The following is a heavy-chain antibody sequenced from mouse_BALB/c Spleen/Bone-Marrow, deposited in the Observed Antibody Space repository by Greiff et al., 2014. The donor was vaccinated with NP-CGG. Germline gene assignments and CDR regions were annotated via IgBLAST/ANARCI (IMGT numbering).Heavy chain of an antibody. CDR1: GYSITSGYY. J-gene: IGHJ3*01. CDR3: ARGGYDGRGFAY. D-gene: IGHD2-14*01. V-gene: IGHV3-6*02. CDR2: ISYDGSN. Sequence: ESGPGLVKPSQSLSLTCSVTGYSITSGYYWNWIRQFPGNKLEWMGYISYDGSNNYNPSLKNRISITRDTSKNQFFLKLNSETTEDTATYYCARGGYDGRGFAYWGQGTLVTVSA.